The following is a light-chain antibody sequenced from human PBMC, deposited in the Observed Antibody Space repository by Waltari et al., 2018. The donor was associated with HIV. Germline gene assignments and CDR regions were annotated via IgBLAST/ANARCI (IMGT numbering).Light chain of an antibody. V-gene: IGLV2-11*01. CDR3: CSYAGTYTYV. Sequence: QSALTQPRSVSGSHGQSVTISCTGTRSDIGYFDYVSWYQHYPGKAPKVIIYEVSQRPSGVPDRFTASKSGITASLTISGLQDEDEADYYCCSYAGTYTYVFGTGTTVTVL. CDR2: EVS. J-gene: IGLJ1*01. CDR1: RSDIGYFDY.